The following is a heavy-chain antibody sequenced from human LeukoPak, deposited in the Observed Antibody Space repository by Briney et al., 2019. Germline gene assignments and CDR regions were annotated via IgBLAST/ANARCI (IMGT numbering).Heavy chain of an antibody. J-gene: IGHJ5*02. CDR1: GGTFISYA. Sequence: ASVKVSCKASGGTFISYAISWVRQAPGQGLEWMGGIIPIFGTANYAQKFQGRVTITADESTSTAYMELSSLRSEDTAVYYCARGRYCSSTSCLNWFDPWGQGTLVTVSS. D-gene: IGHD2-2*01. V-gene: IGHV1-69*13. CDR3: ARGRYCSSTSCLNWFDP. CDR2: IIPIFGTA.